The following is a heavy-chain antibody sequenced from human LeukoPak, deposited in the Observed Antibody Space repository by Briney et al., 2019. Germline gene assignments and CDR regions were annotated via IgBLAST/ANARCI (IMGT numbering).Heavy chain of an antibody. D-gene: IGHD2-21*01. CDR1: GYSFTNYY. J-gene: IGHJ4*02. CDR2: INPSNYYT. CDR3: ARDGFPVIGVTWPDS. V-gene: IGHV1-46*01. Sequence: GASVKVSCKASGYSFTNYYMHWVRQAPGQGLEWIGKINPSNYYTNYAQKFQGRVTMTMDTSTSTVYLELSSLISEDTAVYYCARDGFPVIGVTWPDSWGQGTLVTVSS.